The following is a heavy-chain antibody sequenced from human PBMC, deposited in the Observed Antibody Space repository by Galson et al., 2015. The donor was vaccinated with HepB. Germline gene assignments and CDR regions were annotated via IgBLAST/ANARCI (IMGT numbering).Heavy chain of an antibody. D-gene: IGHD2-15*01. CDR3: ASHPVVAAAPSV. CDR1: GYTFSNYG. Sequence: SVKVSCKASGYTFSNYGISWLRQAPGQGPEWMGWISAYNGNTNYAQKLQGRVTMTTDKSTSTAYMELSSLRSEDTAVYYCASHPVVAAAPSVWGQGTTVTVSS. V-gene: IGHV1-18*01. J-gene: IGHJ6*02. CDR2: ISAYNGNT.